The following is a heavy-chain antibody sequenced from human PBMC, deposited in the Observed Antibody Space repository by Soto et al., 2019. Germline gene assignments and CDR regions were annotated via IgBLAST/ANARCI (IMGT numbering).Heavy chain of an antibody. Sequence: GGSLRLSCAASGFTFTSYVMSWVRQAPGKGLEWVSTISGGGETTQYAESVEGRFTIARDNAKNTLYLQMNSLTAEDTAVYYCAKTQRGIRAFDIWGQGTMVTVSS. J-gene: IGHJ3*02. CDR3: AKTQRGIRAFDI. D-gene: IGHD3-16*01. V-gene: IGHV3-23*01. CDR2: ISGGGETT. CDR1: GFTFTSYV.